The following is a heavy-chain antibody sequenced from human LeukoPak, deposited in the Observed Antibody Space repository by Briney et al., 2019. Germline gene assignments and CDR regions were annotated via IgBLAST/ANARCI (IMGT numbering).Heavy chain of an antibody. J-gene: IGHJ5*02. D-gene: IGHD3-3*01. CDR2: INHSGST. Sequence: SETLSHTCAVYGGSFSDYYWSWIRQPPGKGLEWVGEINHSGSTNYNPSLKSRVTISVDTSKNQFSLKLTSVTAADTAVYYCASPNYDSGWFDPWGQGTLVTVSS. CDR3: ASPNYDSGWFDP. CDR1: GGSFSDYY. V-gene: IGHV4-34*01.